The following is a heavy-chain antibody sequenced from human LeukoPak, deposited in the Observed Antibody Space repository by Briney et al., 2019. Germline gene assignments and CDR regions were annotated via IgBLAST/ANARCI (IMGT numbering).Heavy chain of an antibody. D-gene: IGHD3-3*01. CDR2: IYHSGST. CDR1: GYSISSGYY. CDR3: ASHGTYYDFWSGSNYFDY. J-gene: IGHJ4*02. V-gene: IGHV4-38-2*02. Sequence: SETLSLTCTVSGYSISSGYYWGWIRQPPGKGLEWIGRIYHSGSTYYNPSLKSRVTISVDTSKNRFSLKLSSVTAADTAVYYCASHGTYYDFWSGSNYFDYWGQGTLVTVSS.